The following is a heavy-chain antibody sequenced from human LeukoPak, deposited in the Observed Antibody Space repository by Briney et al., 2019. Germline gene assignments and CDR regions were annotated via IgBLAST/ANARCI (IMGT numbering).Heavy chain of an antibody. D-gene: IGHD4-17*01. CDR3: AREIYGDSCAFDC. Sequence: SETLSLTCTVSGGSISSGSYYWSWIRQPAGKGLEWIGRIYTSGSTNYNPSLKSRVTISVDTSKNQFSLKLSSVTAADKAVYYCAREIYGDSCAFDCWGQGTLVTVSS. CDR1: GGSISSGSYY. CDR2: IYTSGST. J-gene: IGHJ4*02. V-gene: IGHV4-61*02.